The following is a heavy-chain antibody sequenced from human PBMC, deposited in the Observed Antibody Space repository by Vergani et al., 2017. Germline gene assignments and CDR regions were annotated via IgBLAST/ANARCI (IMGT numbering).Heavy chain of an antibody. V-gene: IGHV1-18*01. D-gene: IGHD2-2*01. CDR2: ISAYNGNT. CDR3: AGDLMTLLPIDVVPAAIPAVAFQLFDC. Sequence: QVQLVQSGAEVKKPGASVKVSCKASGYTFTSYGISWVRQAPGQGLEWMGWISAYNGNTNYAQKLQGRVTMTTDTSTSTAYMELRSLRSDDTAVYYCAGDLMTLLPIDVVPAAIPAVAFQLFDCWGQGTLVTVSS. CDR1: GYTFTSYG. J-gene: IGHJ4*02.